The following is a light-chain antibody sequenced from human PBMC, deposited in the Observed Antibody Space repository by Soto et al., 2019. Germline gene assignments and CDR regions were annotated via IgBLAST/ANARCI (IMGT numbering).Light chain of an antibody. CDR1: NMDFAIYKL. CDR2: EST. J-gene: IGLJ1*01. V-gene: IGLV2-23*01. Sequence: LTHPAPMPAYPRSWSIITCSAINMDFAIYKLVSCYQQHAGKAPKLILCESTKWPSGVRYRFSDSKSDKMASITISGLQSEDEAEYVCSEYGGSDTLFVFGNGTEVTVL. CDR3: SEYGGSDTLFV.